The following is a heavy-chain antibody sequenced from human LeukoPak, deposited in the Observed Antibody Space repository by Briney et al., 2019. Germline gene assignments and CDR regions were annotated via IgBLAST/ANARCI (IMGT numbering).Heavy chain of an antibody. CDR3: ARAMITFGGVIIPFYDY. J-gene: IGHJ4*02. D-gene: IGHD3-16*02. CDR1: GGSISSYY. V-gene: IGHV4-4*07. CDR2: IYTSGCT. Sequence: SETLSLTCTVSGGSISSYYWSWIRQPAGKGLEWIGRIYTSGCTNYNPSLKSRVTMSVDTSKNQFSLKLSSVTAADTAVYYCARAMITFGGVIIPFYDYWGQGTLVTVSS.